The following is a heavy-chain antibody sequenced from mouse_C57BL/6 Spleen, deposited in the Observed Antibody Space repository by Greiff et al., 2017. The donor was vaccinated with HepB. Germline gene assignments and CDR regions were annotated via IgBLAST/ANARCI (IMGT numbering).Heavy chain of an antibody. CDR2: IYPRSGNT. V-gene: IGHV1-81*01. D-gene: IGHD3-2*02. J-gene: IGHJ3*01. CDR3: ARGSSGHAGFAY. Sequence: QVHVKQSGAELARPGASVKLSCKASGYTFTSYGISWVKQRTGQGLEWIGEIYPRSGNTYYNEKFKGKATLTADKSSSTAYMELRSLTSEDSAVYFCARGSSGHAGFAYWGQGTLVTVSA. CDR1: GYTFTSYG.